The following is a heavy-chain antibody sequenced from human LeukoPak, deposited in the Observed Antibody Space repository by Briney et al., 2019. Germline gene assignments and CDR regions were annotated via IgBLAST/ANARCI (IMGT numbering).Heavy chain of an antibody. Sequence: GGSLRLSCAASGFKFSDYAMHWVRQAPGKGLEWVSGISWNSGSIGYADSVKGRFTISRDNAKNSLYLQMNSLRAEDTALYYCAKDLTYYYDSSGLIDYWGQGTLVTVSS. J-gene: IGHJ4*02. CDR3: AKDLTYYYDSSGLIDY. V-gene: IGHV3-9*01. CDR2: ISWNSGSI. CDR1: GFKFSDYA. D-gene: IGHD3-22*01.